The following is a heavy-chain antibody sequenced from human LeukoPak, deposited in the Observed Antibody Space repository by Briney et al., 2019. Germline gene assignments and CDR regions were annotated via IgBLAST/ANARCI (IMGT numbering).Heavy chain of an antibody. CDR1: GFTVSSNY. Sequence: TGGSLRLSCAASGFTVSSNYMSWVRQAPGKGLEWVSVIYSGGSTYYADSVKGRFTISRDNSKNTLYLQMNSLRAEDTAVYYCASQKEDYYDSSGYYYAPVDWGQGTLVTVSS. CDR2: IYSGGST. V-gene: IGHV3-53*05. D-gene: IGHD3-22*01. J-gene: IGHJ4*02. CDR3: ASQKEDYYDSSGYYYAPVD.